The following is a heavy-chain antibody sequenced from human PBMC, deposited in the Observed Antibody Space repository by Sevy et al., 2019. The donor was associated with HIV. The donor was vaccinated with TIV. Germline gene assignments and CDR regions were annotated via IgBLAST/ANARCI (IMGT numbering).Heavy chain of an antibody. CDR1: GGTFSSYA. D-gene: IGHD6-19*01. J-gene: IGHJ4*02. Sequence: ASVKVSCKASGGTFSSYAISWVRQAPGQGLEWMGGIIPIFGTANYAQKFQGRVTITADESTSTAYMELSSLRSEDTALYYCATGPSIAVAGTGYYFDYWGQGTLVTVSS. CDR2: IIPIFGTA. CDR3: ATGPSIAVAGTGYYFDY. V-gene: IGHV1-69*13.